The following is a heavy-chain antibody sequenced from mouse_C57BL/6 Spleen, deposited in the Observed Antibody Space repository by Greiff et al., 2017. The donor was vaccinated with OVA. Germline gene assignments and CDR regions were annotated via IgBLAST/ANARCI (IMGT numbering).Heavy chain of an antibody. V-gene: IGHV1-61*01. J-gene: IGHJ3*01. CDR2: IYPSDSET. Sequence: QVQLQQPGAELVRPGSSVKLSCKASGYTFTSYWMDWVKQRPGQGLEWIGNIYPSDSETHYNQKFKDKATLTVDKSSSTAYMQLSSLTSEDAAVYYCARQMVTTYAYWGQGTLVTVSA. D-gene: IGHD2-2*01. CDR1: GYTFTSYW. CDR3: ARQMVTTYAY.